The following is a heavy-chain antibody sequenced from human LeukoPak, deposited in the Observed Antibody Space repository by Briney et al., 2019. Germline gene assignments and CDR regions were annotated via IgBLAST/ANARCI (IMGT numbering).Heavy chain of an antibody. CDR1: GFTVSNNY. D-gene: IGHD6-13*01. J-gene: IGHJ4*02. CDR2: ISSSGSTI. CDR3: ARRSAAGTV. V-gene: IGHV3-48*03. Sequence: GGSLRLSCAASGFTVSNNYMSWVRQAPGKGLEWVSYISSSGSTIYYADSVKGRFTISRDNAKNSLYLQMNSLRAEDTAVYYCARRSAAGTVWGQGTLVTVSS.